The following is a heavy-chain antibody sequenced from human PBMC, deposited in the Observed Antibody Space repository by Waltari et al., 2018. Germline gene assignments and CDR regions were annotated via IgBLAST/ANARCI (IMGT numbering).Heavy chain of an antibody. J-gene: IGHJ4*02. V-gene: IGHV3-53*01. D-gene: IGHD3-22*01. CDR3: ARDVEDDGSGYSD. CDR1: GFSVSSHY. Sequence: EVQLVESGGGLYQPGVSVRLSCAASGFSVSSHYMFWFRQAPGRGLELVSVMFSSGRTYYADSVKGRFTISRDNSMNTVYLQMHSLRAEDTAMYYCARDVEDDGSGYSDWGQGTLVTVSS. CDR2: MFSSGRT.